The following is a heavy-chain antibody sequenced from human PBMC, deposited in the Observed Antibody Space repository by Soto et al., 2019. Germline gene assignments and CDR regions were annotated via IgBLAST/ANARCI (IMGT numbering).Heavy chain of an antibody. CDR1: GFTFSSYA. Sequence: EVQLLESGGGLVQPGGSLRLSCAASGFTFSSYAMSWVRQAPGKGLEWVSAISGSGGSTYYADSVKGRFTISRDNSKNTLYLKMNSLRAEDTAVYYCAQSYGPRRSEYFQHWGQGTLGTVSS. J-gene: IGHJ1*01. V-gene: IGHV3-23*01. D-gene: IGHD5-18*01. CDR3: AQSYGPRRSEYFQH. CDR2: ISGSGGST.